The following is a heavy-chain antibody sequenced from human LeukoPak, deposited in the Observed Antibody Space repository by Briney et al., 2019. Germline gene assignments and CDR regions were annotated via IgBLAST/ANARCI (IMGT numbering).Heavy chain of an antibody. Sequence: GESLRLSCAASGFTFSSYAMSWVRQAPGKGLEWVSTISGSGGSTYYADSVKGRFTISRDNSKNTLYLLMNSLRAEDTAVYYCAKDDHRYYDTSGYNHWGQGTLVTVSS. CDR2: ISGSGGST. V-gene: IGHV3-23*01. J-gene: IGHJ4*02. D-gene: IGHD3-22*01. CDR3: AKDDHRYYDTSGYNH. CDR1: GFTFSSYA.